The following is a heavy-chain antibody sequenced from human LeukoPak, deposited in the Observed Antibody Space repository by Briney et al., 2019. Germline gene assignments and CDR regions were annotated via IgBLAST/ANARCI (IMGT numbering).Heavy chain of an antibody. CDR3: ARHVKNYYPNY. CDR1: AGSIGNYY. D-gene: IGHD1-26*01. Sequence: SETLSLTCSVSAGSIGNYYWSWIRQPPGKGLEWIGYFYTTGGPNYNPSLRSRVTMSLDTSNNQFSLRLTSVTAADTAVYYCARHVKNYYPNYWGQGILVTVSS. V-gene: IGHV4-4*09. J-gene: IGHJ4*02. CDR2: FYTTGGP.